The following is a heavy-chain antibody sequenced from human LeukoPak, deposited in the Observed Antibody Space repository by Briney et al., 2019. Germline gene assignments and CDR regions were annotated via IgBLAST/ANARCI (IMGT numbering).Heavy chain of an antibody. J-gene: IGHJ4*02. CDR2: IHYSGST. D-gene: IGHD6-19*01. Sequence: SETLSLTCTVSGGTISSYYWNWIRQPPGKGLEWIGYIHYSGSTKYNPSLKSRVTISVDTSKNQFSLKLSSVTAADTAVYYCARWYSSGWAFDYWGQGTLVTVST. CDR1: GGTISSYY. CDR3: ARWYSSGWAFDY. V-gene: IGHV4-59*08.